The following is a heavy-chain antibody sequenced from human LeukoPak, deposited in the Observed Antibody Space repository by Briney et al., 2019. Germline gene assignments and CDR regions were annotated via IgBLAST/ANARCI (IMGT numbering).Heavy chain of an antibody. CDR2: ISYSGST. V-gene: IGHV4-39*01. Sequence: SETLSLTCTVSGGSLIISNYYWGWIRQSPGKGLECIGKISYSGSTYYNPSLRSRVHMSVDTSKNQFSLTLSSATAADTAVYYCARLTDFWGQGILVTVSS. CDR3: ARLTDF. CDR1: GGSLIISNYY. J-gene: IGHJ4*02.